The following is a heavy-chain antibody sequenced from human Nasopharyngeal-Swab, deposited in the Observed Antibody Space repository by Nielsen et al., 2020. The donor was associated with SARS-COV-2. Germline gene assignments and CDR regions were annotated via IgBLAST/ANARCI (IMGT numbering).Heavy chain of an antibody. J-gene: IGHJ3*02. CDR1: GGSVSSGRYY. V-gene: IGHV4-61*01. D-gene: IGHD2-2*01. CDR3: ARDPLVPAASDAFDI. CDR2: IYYSGST. Sequence: SETRSLTCTVTGGSVSSGRYYWSRIRQPPGKGLEWIGYIYYSGSTNYNPSLKSRVTISVDTSKNQFSLKLSSVTAADTAVYYCARDPLVPAASDAFDIWGQGTMVTVSS.